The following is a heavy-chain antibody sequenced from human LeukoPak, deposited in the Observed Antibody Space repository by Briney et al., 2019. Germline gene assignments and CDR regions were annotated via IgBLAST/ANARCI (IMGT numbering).Heavy chain of an antibody. J-gene: IGHJ3*02. Sequence: GGSLRLSCAASGFTFSSFWMSWVRQAPGKGPEWVAHIKENGNEQYYADSVKGRFTISRDNAQKSLWLQMNSLRVEDTAVYYCARGPGDFDASDIWGQGTMVTVSS. CDR2: IKENGNEQ. CDR1: GFTFSSFW. D-gene: IGHD1-14*01. CDR3: ARGPGDFDASDI. V-gene: IGHV3-7*01.